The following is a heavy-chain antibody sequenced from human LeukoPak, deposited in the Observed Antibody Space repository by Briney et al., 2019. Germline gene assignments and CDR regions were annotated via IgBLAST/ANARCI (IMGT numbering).Heavy chain of an antibody. J-gene: IGHJ4*02. Sequence: SETLSLTCTASGYSISSGYYWGWVRQPPGKGLEWIGNIYHSGSTYYNPSLKSRVTISLDTSKNQFSLKLRSVTAADTAVYYCARGTARLGYFDYWGQGTLVTVSS. CDR3: ARGTARLGYFDY. CDR2: IYHSGST. CDR1: GYSISSGYY. V-gene: IGHV4-38-2*02. D-gene: IGHD6-6*01.